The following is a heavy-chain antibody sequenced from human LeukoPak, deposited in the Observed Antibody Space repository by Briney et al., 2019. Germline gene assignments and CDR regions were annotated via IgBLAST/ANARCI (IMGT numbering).Heavy chain of an antibody. CDR3: ARGLALSVAAAGGPDY. CDR2: IIPILGIA. J-gene: IGHJ4*02. V-gene: IGHV1-69*04. D-gene: IGHD6-13*01. Sequence: SVKVSCKASGGTFSSYAISWVRQAPGQGLEWMGRIIPILGIANYAQKFQGRVTITADKSTSTAYMELSSLRSEDTAVYYCARGLALSVAAAGGPDYWGQGTLVTVSS. CDR1: GGTFSSYA.